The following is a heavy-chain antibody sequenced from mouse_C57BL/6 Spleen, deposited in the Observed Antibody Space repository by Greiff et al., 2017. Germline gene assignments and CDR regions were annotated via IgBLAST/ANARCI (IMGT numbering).Heavy chain of an antibody. V-gene: IGHV14-4*01. Sequence: VQLKESGAELVRPGASVKLSCTASGFNIKDDYMHWVKQRPEQGLEWIGWIDPENGDTEYASKFQGKATITADTSSNTAYLQLSSLTSEDTAVYYCTLSATVVARYYYAMDYWGQGTSVTVSS. D-gene: IGHD1-1*01. CDR1: GFNIKDDY. CDR2: IDPENGDT. CDR3: TLSATVVARYYYAMDY. J-gene: IGHJ4*01.